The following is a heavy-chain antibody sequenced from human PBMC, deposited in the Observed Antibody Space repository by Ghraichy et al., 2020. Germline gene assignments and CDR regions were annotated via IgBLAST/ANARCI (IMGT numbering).Heavy chain of an antibody. J-gene: IGHJ4*02. Sequence: SETLPLTCNVSGGSVSSGIFYWSWIRQSPGKGLEWIGYIYKIGSTRYNPSLESRVTMSLDTSKNQFSLDLSSVTAADTAVYFCAREGHGTNWTFDSWGQGILVTVSS. CDR3: AREGHGTNWTFDS. CDR2: IYKIGST. CDR1: GGSVSSGIFY. D-gene: IGHD1-1*01. V-gene: IGHV4-61*01.